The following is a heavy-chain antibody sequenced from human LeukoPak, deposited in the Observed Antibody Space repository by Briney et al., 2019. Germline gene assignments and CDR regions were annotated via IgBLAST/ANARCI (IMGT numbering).Heavy chain of an antibody. V-gene: IGHV4-59*01. CDR1: GGAISSYY. Sequence: SETLSLTCIVSGGAISSYYWNWIRQPPGKGLEWIGHIYYSGSSNYNPSLKSRVTISVDTSKNQFSLKLSSVTAADTAVYYCARAQKKYYYDSSGYHSRDYFDYWGQGTLVTVSS. D-gene: IGHD3-22*01. CDR3: ARAQKKYYYDSSGYHSRDYFDY. CDR2: IYYSGSS. J-gene: IGHJ4*02.